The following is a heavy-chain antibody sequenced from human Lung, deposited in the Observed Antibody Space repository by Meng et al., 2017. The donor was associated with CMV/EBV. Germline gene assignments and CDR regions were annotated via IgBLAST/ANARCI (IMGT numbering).Heavy chain of an antibody. CDR2: IYPGDSDA. CDR1: GNRFSNYW. D-gene: IGHD2/OR15-2a*01. CDR3: VRREYFGTESGD. J-gene: IGHJ4*02. V-gene: IGHV5-51*01. Sequence: GXSXKISCQVSGNRFSNYWIGWVRQMPGKGLDWMAIIYPGDSDAVHNPSFQGRVTISADKSISTAYLQWSSLRASDTAMYYCVRREYFGTESGDWGQGTMVTVSS.